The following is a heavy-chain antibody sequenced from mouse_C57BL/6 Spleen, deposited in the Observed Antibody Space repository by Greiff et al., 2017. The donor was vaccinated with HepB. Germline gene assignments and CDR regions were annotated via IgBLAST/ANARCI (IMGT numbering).Heavy chain of an antibody. D-gene: IGHD2-1*01. CDR1: GYSITSGYY. CDR2: ISYDGSN. V-gene: IGHV3-6*01. J-gene: IGHJ2*01. CDR3: ARGYGNYRFDY. Sequence: DVQLQESGPGLVKPSQSLSLTCSVTGYSITSGYYWNWIRQFPGNKLEWMGYISYDGSNNYNPSLKNRISITRDTSKNQFFLKLNSVTTEDTATYYCARGYGNYRFDYWGQGTTLTVSS.